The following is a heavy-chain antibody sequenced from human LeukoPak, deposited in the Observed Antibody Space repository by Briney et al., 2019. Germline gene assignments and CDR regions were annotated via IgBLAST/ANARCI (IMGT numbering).Heavy chain of an antibody. CDR2: IKGDGIST. CDR3: AKDHYWSIDY. CDR1: GFDFSSNW. J-gene: IGHJ4*02. V-gene: IGHV3-74*01. D-gene: IGHD3-3*01. Sequence: GGSLRLSCAASGFDFSSNWMHWVRNAPGQGLVWVSRIKGDGISTNYADSVKGRFTTSRDIAKNTLHLQMNSLRAEDTGVYYCAKDHYWSIDYWGRGTLVTVSS.